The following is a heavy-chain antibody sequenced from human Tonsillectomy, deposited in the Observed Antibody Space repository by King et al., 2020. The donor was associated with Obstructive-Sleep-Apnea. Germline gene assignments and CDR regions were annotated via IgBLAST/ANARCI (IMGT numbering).Heavy chain of an antibody. V-gene: IGHV3-7*01. CDR1: GFTFSDYW. D-gene: IGHD3-10*01. CDR3: ARGPSGRLYNDSPGGWFDP. J-gene: IGHJ5*02. CDR2: IRQNGSDK. Sequence: VQLVESGGGLVQPGGSLRLSCAASGFTFSDYWMIWVRQAPGKGLAWVANIRQNGSDKYYGESVRGRFTVSRDNAKNSLYLLMNSLRVEDTAVYYCARGPSGRLYNDSPGGWFDPWGQGTLVTVSS.